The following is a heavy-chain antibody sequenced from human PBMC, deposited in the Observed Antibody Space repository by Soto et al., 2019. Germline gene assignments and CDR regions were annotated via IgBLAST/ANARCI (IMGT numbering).Heavy chain of an antibody. CDR3: ARRLVVVQAAIAGQQYYYSMDV. CDR2: IIPIFGTA. D-gene: IGHD2-2*01. Sequence: QVQLVQSGADVKKPGSSVKVSCKASGGTFSSYAISWVRQSPGQGLEWLGGIIPIFGTANYAQKFQGRVTITADKSTSTAYMELSSLRSEDTAVYYCARRLVVVQAAIAGQQYYYSMDVWGQGTTVTVSS. CDR1: GGTFSSYA. J-gene: IGHJ6*02. V-gene: IGHV1-69*06.